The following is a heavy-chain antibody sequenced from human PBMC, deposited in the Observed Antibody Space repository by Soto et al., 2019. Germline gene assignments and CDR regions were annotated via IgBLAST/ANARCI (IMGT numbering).Heavy chain of an antibody. D-gene: IGHD3-22*01. Sequence: QVQLVESGGGVVQPGRSLRLSCAASGFTFSNYGMHWVRQAPGKGLEWVAVISYDGSNQYYADSVKGRFSISRDNSKNTLYLQMNSLRAEDTAVFYCAKVPYYYEVGGAFDFWGQGTMVTVSS. V-gene: IGHV3-30*18. CDR2: ISYDGSNQ. J-gene: IGHJ3*01. CDR3: AKVPYYYEVGGAFDF. CDR1: GFTFSNYG.